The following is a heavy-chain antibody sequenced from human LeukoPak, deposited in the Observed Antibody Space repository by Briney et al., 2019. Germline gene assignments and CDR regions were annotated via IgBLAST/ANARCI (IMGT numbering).Heavy chain of an antibody. J-gene: IGHJ4*02. CDR2: IGSSSSNI. Sequence: GGSLRLSCAASGFPFSSYVMNWVRQAPGKGLEWVSFIGSSSSNIYYADSVKGRFTISRDNAKNSLYLQMNSLRAEDTAVYYCVRARLDSWGQGTLVTVSS. V-gene: IGHV3-48*04. D-gene: IGHD2-21*01. CDR1: GFPFSSYV. CDR3: VRARLDS.